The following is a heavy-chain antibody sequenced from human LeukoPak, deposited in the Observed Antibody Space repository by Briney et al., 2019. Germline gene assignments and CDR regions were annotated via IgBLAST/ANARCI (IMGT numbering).Heavy chain of an antibody. D-gene: IGHD3-9*01. CDR2: INPNSGGT. CDR1: GYTFTGYY. CDR3: ARAPLRYFDRLLYDYYYYGMDV. V-gene: IGHV1-2*02. J-gene: IGHJ6*02. Sequence: ASVKVSCKASGYTFTGYYMHWVRQAPGQGLEWMGWINPNSGGTNYAQKFQGRVTMTRDTSISTAYMELSRLRSDDTAVYYCARAPLRYFDRLLYDYYYYGMDVWGQGTTVTVSS.